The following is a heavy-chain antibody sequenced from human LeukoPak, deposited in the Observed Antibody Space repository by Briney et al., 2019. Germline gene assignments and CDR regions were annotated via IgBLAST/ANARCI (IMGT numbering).Heavy chain of an antibody. Sequence: GESLKISCKGSGCSFTNYWIGWVRQMPGKGLEWMGIIYPGDSDTRYSPVFQGQVTISADKSISTAYLQWSSLNASDSAMYYCARRSHFDRPDFWGQGTLVTVSS. CDR3: ARRSHFDRPDF. V-gene: IGHV5-51*01. CDR2: IYPGDSDT. CDR1: GCSFTNYW. D-gene: IGHD3-22*01. J-gene: IGHJ4*02.